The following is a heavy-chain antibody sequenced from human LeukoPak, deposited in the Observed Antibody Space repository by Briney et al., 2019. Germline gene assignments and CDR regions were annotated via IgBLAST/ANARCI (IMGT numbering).Heavy chain of an antibody. D-gene: IGHD5-12*01. CDR2: ISSSSSHI. J-gene: IGHJ4*02. Sequence: GGSLRLSCAASGFTFSSYSMNWVRQAPGKGLEWVSSISSSSSHIYYADSVKGRFTISRDNAKNSLYLQMNSLRAEDTAVYYCARLHYSGYPIDYWGQGTLVTVSS. V-gene: IGHV3-21*01. CDR1: GFTFSSYS. CDR3: ARLHYSGYPIDY.